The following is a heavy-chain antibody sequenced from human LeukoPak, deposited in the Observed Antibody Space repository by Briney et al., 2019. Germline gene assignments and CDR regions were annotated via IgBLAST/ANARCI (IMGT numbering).Heavy chain of an antibody. CDR2: ISAYNGNT. CDR1: GYTFTSYG. Sequence: ASVKVSCKASGYTFTSYGISWVRQAPGQGLEWMGWISAYNGNTNYAQKLQGRVTTTTDTSTSTAYMELRSLRSDDTAVYYCARDRSTIYSSSSSYYYYYGMDVWGQGTTVTVSS. V-gene: IGHV1-18*01. J-gene: IGHJ6*02. D-gene: IGHD6-6*01. CDR3: ARDRSTIYSSSSSYYYYYGMDV.